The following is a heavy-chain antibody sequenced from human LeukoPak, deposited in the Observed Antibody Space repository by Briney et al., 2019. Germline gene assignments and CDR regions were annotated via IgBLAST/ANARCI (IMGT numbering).Heavy chain of an antibody. CDR3: ATATKTYDSSGYFFDY. Sequence: ASVKVSCKVSGYTLTELSMHWARQAPGKGLEWMGGFDPEDGETIYAQKFQGRVTMTEDTSTDTAYMELSSLRSEDTAVYYCATATKTYDSSGYFFDYWGQGTLVTVSS. V-gene: IGHV1-24*01. D-gene: IGHD3-22*01. CDR2: FDPEDGET. CDR1: GYTLTELS. J-gene: IGHJ4*02.